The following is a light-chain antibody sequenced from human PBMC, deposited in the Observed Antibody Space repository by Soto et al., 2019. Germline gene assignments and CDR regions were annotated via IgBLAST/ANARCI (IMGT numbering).Light chain of an antibody. CDR2: DVS. J-gene: IGLJ1*01. CDR3: CSYAGSYGGV. CDR1: SSDVGGYNY. V-gene: IGLV2-11*01. Sequence: QSALTQPRSVSGSPGQSVNISCTGTSSDVGGYNYVSWYQQHPGKAPKLMIYDVSKRPSGVPDRFSGSKSGNTASLTISGLQAEDEADYYCCSYAGSYGGVFGTGTKVTVL.